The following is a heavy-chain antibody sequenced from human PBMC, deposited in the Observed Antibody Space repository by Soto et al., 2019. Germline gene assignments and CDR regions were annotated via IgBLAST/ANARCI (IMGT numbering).Heavy chain of an antibody. CDR2: IYYSGST. Sequence: PSETLSLTCTVSGGSISSYYWSWIRQPPGKGLEWIGYIYYSGSTNYNPSLKSRVTISVDTSKNQFSLKLSSVTAADTAVYYCARVRMTYYDYVWGSYRYTDYYYYGMDVWGQGTTVTVYS. CDR3: ARVRMTYYDYVWGSYRYTDYYYYGMDV. V-gene: IGHV4-59*01. CDR1: GGSISSYY. J-gene: IGHJ6*02. D-gene: IGHD3-16*02.